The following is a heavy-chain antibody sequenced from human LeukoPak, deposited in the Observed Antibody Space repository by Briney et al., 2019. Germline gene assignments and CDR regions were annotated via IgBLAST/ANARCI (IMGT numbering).Heavy chain of an antibody. D-gene: IGHD3-22*01. J-gene: IGHJ4*02. CDR3: TKPSYYDSSGYYIPIDY. CDR1: GFTFSSYG. CDR2: ISGSGGSI. V-gene: IGHV3-23*01. Sequence: GGSLRLSCAASGFTFSSYGMSWVRQAPGKGLEWVSTISGSGGSIYYADSVMGRFTISRDNTKNTLYLQMSSLRAGDTALYYCTKPSYYDSSGYYIPIDYWGQGTLVTVSS.